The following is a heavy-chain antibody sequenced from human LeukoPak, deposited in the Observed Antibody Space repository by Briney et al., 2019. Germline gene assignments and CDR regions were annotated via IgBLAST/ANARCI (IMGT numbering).Heavy chain of an antibody. D-gene: IGHD4-23*01. J-gene: IGHJ4*02. Sequence: SVKVSCKASGYTFTGYYMHWVRQAPGQGLEWMGGIIPIFGTANYAQKFQGRVTITADESTSTAYMELSSLRSEDTAVYYCARSTVATRYFDYWGQGTLVTVSS. CDR2: IIPIFGTA. CDR1: GYTFTGYY. V-gene: IGHV1-69*13. CDR3: ARSTVATRYFDY.